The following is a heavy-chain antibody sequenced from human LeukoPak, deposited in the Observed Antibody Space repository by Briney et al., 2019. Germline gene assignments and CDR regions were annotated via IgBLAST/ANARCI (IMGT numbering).Heavy chain of an antibody. CDR2: ISWNSGSI. J-gene: IGHJ4*02. CDR1: GFTFDDYG. D-gene: IGHD4-23*01. Sequence: PGGSLRLSCAGSGFTFDDYGMLWVRQAPGKGLEGVLGISWNSGSIDCADSVKGRFTISRDNAKNSLYLQMNSLRAEDTAVYYCARDFGRWFLDYWGQGTLVTVSS. CDR3: ARDFGRWFLDY. V-gene: IGHV3-9*01.